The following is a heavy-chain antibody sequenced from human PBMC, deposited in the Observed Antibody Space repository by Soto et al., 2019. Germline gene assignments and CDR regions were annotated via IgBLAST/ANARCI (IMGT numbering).Heavy chain of an antibody. CDR2: ISAYNGNT. V-gene: IGHV1-18*01. J-gene: IGHJ4*02. CDR1: GYTFTSYG. Sequence: QVQLVQSGAEVKKPGASVKVSCKASGYTFTSYGISWVRQAPGQGLEWMGWISAYNGNTNYAQKLQGRVTMNTDTYTSTAHMGLKSPSSDDTAVDYCSRVPPPGAYWGQGTPVTVSS. CDR3: SRVPPPGAY. D-gene: IGHD3-10*01.